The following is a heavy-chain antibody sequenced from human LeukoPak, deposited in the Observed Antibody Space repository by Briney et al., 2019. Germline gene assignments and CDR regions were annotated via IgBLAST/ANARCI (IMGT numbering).Heavy chain of an antibody. CDR3: ATVPIRYYYGMDV. V-gene: IGHV1-18*01. CDR2: ISAYNGNT. CDR1: GYTFTSYG. J-gene: IGHJ6*02. Sequence: ASVKVSCKASGYTFTSYGISWVRQAPGQGLEWMGWISAYNGNTNYAQKLQGRVTMTTDTSTSTAYMELRSLRSDDTAAYYCATVPIRYYYGMDVWGQGTTVTVSS. D-gene: IGHD3-10*01.